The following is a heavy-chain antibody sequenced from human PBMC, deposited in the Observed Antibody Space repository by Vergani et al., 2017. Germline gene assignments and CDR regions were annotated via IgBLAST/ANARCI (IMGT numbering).Heavy chain of an antibody. CDR2: IYYSGST. D-gene: IGHD3-3*01. Sequence: QVQLQESGPGLVKPSETLSLTCTVSGGSISSGDYYWSWIRQPPGKGLEWIGNIYYSGSTYYNPSLKSRVTISVDTSKNQFSLKLSSVTAADTAVYYCASQTGVFWDGYDPVPMDVWGKGTTVTVSS. V-gene: IGHV4-30-4*01. CDR1: GGSISSGDYY. CDR3: ASQTGVFWDGYDPVPMDV. J-gene: IGHJ6*04.